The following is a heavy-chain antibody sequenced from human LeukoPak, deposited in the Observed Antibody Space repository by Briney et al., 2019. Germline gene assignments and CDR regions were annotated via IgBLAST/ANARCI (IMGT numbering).Heavy chain of an antibody. CDR2: ISYDGRNK. V-gene: IGHV3-30*18. J-gene: IGHJ4*02. D-gene: IGHD2-15*01. CDR1: GFTFSSYA. CDR3: AKLSGDYVDY. Sequence: PGGSLRLSCAASGFTFSSYAVHWVRQAPGKGLEWVAVISYDGRNKYYADSVKGRFTISRDNSKSTLYLQMDSLRPEDTAVFYCAKLSGDYVDYWGQGTLVTVSS.